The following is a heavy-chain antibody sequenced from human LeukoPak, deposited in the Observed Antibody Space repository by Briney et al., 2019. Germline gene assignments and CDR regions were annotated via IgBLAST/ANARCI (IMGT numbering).Heavy chain of an antibody. V-gene: IGHV3-9*01. J-gene: IGHJ3*02. CDR2: ISWNSGSI. CDR3: AKGHGDYAWGAFDI. CDR1: GFTFDDYA. Sequence: GGSLRLSCAASGFTFDDYAMHWVRQAPGKGLEWVSGISWNSGSIGYADSVKGRFTISRDNAKNSLYLQMNSLRAEDTAVYYCAKGHGDYAWGAFDIWGQGTMVTVSS. D-gene: IGHD4-17*01.